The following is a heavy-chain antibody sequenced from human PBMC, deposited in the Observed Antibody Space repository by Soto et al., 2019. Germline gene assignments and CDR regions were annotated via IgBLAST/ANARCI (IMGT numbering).Heavy chain of an antibody. V-gene: IGHV3-11*06. D-gene: IGHD4-4*01. J-gene: IGHJ4*02. CDR2: ISGSSDDR. CDR1: GFTLRYYY. CDR3: ARDMDYSNYVGGA. Sequence: GGSLRLSCVASGFTLRYYYMNWIRQTPGKGLEWVAHISGSSDDRDYADSVRGRFTISRDNALNSLRHEDTATYYCARDMDYSNYVGGAWGQGTLVTVSS.